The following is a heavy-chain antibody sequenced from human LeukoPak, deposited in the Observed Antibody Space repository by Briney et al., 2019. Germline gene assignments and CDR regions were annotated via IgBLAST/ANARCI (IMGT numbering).Heavy chain of an antibody. CDR2: ISYDGSNK. J-gene: IGHJ4*02. CDR3: ARGVYDSSIDY. Sequence: GGSLRLSCAASGFTFSSYAMHWVRQAPGKGLEWVAVISYDGSNKYYADSVKGRFTISRDNSKNTLYLQMNSLRAEDTAAYYCARGVYDSSIDYWGQGTLVTVSS. CDR1: GFTFSSYA. V-gene: IGHV3-30*04. D-gene: IGHD3-22*01.